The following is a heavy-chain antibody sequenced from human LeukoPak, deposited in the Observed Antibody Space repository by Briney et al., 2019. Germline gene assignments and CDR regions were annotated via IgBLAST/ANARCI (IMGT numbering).Heavy chain of an antibody. D-gene: IGHD6-19*01. V-gene: IGHV3-23*01. Sequence: PGGSLRLSCAASGFTFGTCAMGWVRQAPGKGLEWVSAISGSGRNTYYADSVKGRFTISRDNSKNTMFLQVNSLRAEDTAVYYCAKELSGGWPFDYWGQGALVTVSS. J-gene: IGHJ4*02. CDR2: ISGSGRNT. CDR1: GFTFGTCA. CDR3: AKELSGGWPFDY.